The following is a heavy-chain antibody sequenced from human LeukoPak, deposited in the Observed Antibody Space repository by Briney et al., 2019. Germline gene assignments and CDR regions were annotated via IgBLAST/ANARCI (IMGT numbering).Heavy chain of an antibody. CDR3: ATGYDFWSGYYSFRSGAFDY. J-gene: IGHJ4*02. V-gene: IGHV1-2*02. CDR2: INPNSGDT. D-gene: IGHD3-3*01. Sequence: ASVKVSCKASGFTFTGYYIHWVRQAPGQGLEWMGWINPNSGDTKYAQKFQGRVTMTRDTSISTAYMELSSLRSEDTAVYYCATGYDFWSGYYSFRSGAFDYWGQGTLVTVSS. CDR1: GFTFTGYY.